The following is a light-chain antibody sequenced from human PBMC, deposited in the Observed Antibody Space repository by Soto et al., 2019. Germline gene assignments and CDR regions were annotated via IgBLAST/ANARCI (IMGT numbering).Light chain of an antibody. V-gene: IGKV1-9*01. J-gene: IGKJ5*01. CDR2: TAS. CDR3: QQRNSYPIT. CDR1: QGISSY. Sequence: IQLTQSPSFLSASVGDGITITCRASQGISSYLAWYQQKPGKAPKLLIHTASTLKSGVPSRFSGSGAGTEFTPIISSLQPEDFATYYCQQRNSYPITFGQGTRLEIK.